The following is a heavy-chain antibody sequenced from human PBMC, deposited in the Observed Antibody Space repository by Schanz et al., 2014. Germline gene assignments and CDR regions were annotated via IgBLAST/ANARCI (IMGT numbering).Heavy chain of an antibody. V-gene: IGHV3-64*01. CDR2: ISSKGDMT. D-gene: IGHD3-16*02. CDR1: GFTFSTST. Sequence: EVQLVESGGGLVQPGGSLRLSCAASGFTFSTSTMHWVRQAPGMGLEYVSSISSKGDMTFYGNSVKGRFTISRDNSKITLYLQLGSLSAEDTAVCFCARDNRYYLFDYWGQGTLVTVSS. CDR3: ARDNRYYLFDY. J-gene: IGHJ4*02.